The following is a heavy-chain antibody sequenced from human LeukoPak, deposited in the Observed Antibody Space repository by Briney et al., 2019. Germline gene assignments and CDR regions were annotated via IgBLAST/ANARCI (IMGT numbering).Heavy chain of an antibody. CDR2: ISSSSSYT. Sequence: GGSLRLSCAASGFTFSSYWMNWARQAPGKGLEWVSYISSSSSYTNYADSVKGRFTISRDNAKNSLYLQMNSLRAEDTAVYYCARAPYSGSYTGLDYWGQGTLVTVSS. V-gene: IGHV3-21*05. CDR3: ARAPYSGSYTGLDY. CDR1: GFTFSSYW. J-gene: IGHJ4*02. D-gene: IGHD1-26*01.